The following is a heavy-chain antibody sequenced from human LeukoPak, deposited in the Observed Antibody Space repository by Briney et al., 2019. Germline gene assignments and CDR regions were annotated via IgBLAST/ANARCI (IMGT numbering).Heavy chain of an antibody. J-gene: IGHJ4*02. Sequence: GGSLRLSCAASGFSFNSDWMDWVRQAPGKGLEWVANIKHDESEKNYLDSVKGRFTIPRDNAQNSLYLQMNGLRVEDTAVYYCTRRLDDWGQGTLVTVSS. CDR2: IKHDESEK. CDR3: TRRLDD. CDR1: GFSFNSDW. V-gene: IGHV3-7*01. D-gene: IGHD3-16*01.